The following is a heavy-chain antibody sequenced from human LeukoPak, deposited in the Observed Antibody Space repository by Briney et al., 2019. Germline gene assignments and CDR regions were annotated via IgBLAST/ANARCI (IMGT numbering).Heavy chain of an antibody. V-gene: IGHV3-30-3*01. CDR2: ISYDGSNK. D-gene: IGHD5-12*01. CDR3: ARGLMVATVNYFDY. J-gene: IGHJ4*02. Sequence: PSGRSLRLSCAASGFTFSSYAMHWVRQAPGKGLEWVAVISYDGSNKYYADSVKGRFTISRDNSKNTLYLQMNSLRAEDTAVYYCARGLMVATVNYFDYWGQGTLVTVSS. CDR1: GFTFSSYA.